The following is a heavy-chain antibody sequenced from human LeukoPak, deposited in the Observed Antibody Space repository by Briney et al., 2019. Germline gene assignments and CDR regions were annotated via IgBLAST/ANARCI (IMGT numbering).Heavy chain of an antibody. D-gene: IGHD3-9*01. Sequence: SETLSLICSVSGDSISYFYWSWIRQAAGKGLEWIGRTSSSGNTDYNASLKSRVTMSVDTSKKQLSLKVISVTDADTAVYYCARKRRTYYDILTGLGAFDYWGQGTLVTVSS. J-gene: IGHJ4*02. CDR3: ARKRRTYYDILTGLGAFDY. CDR2: TSSSGNT. V-gene: IGHV4-4*07. CDR1: GDSISYFY.